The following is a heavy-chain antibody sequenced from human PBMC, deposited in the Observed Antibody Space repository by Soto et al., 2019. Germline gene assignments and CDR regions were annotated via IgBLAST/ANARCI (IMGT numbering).Heavy chain of an antibody. D-gene: IGHD3-22*01. CDR3: ARDKTYYYDSIGYYYTGAFDI. Sequence: SETLSLTCTVSGGSISSGDYYWSWIRQPPGKGLEWIGYIYYSGSTYYNPSLKSRVTISVDTSKNQFSLKLSSVTAADTAVYYCARDKTYYYDSIGYYYTGAFDIWGQGTMVTASS. J-gene: IGHJ3*02. V-gene: IGHV4-30-4*01. CDR2: IYYSGST. CDR1: GGSISSGDYY.